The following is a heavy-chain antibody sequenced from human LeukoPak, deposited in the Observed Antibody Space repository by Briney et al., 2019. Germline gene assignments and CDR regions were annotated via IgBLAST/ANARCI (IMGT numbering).Heavy chain of an antibody. D-gene: IGHD1-26*01. CDR2: ISYDGSNK. Sequence: GRSLRLSCAASGFTFSSYGMHWVRQAPGKGLEWVAVISYDGSNKYYADSVKGRFTISRDNSKNTLYLQMNSLRAEDTAVYYCARGAPDYFDYWGQGTLATVSS. CDR1: GFTFSSYG. J-gene: IGHJ4*02. V-gene: IGHV3-30*03. CDR3: ARGAPDYFDY.